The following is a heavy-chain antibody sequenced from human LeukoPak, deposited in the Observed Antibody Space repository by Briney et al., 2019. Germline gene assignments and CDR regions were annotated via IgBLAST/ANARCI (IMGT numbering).Heavy chain of an antibody. D-gene: IGHD4-17*01. Sequence: GGSLRLSCAASGFTFSSYAMHWVRQAPGKGLEWVAVISYDGSNKKYAASVKGRFTISRDNSKNTLYLQMNSLRAEDTAVYYCARDVYPMGWDLQTVTSPDYWGQGTLVTVSS. CDR3: ARDVYPMGWDLQTVTSPDY. CDR1: GFTFSSYA. V-gene: IGHV3-30*01. J-gene: IGHJ4*02. CDR2: ISYDGSNK.